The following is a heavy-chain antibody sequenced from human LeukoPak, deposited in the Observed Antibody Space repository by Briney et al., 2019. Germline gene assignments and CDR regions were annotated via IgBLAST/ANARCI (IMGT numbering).Heavy chain of an antibody. J-gene: IGHJ6*02. CDR3: AKDKGAGRYYYYGMDV. D-gene: IGHD6-19*01. Sequence: RTGGSLRLSCAASGFTFSSYGMHWVRQAPGKGLEWAAVISYDGSNKYYADSVKGRFTISRDNSKNTLYLQMNSLRAEDTAVYYCAKDKGAGRYYYYGMDVWGQGTTVTVSS. V-gene: IGHV3-30*18. CDR2: ISYDGSNK. CDR1: GFTFSSYG.